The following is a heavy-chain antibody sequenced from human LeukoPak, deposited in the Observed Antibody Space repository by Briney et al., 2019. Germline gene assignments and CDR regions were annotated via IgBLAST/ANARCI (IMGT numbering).Heavy chain of an antibody. CDR3: AKDLGRWLQFFHY. V-gene: IGHV3-30*18. D-gene: IGHD5-24*01. CDR2: ISYDGSNK. CDR1: GFTFSSYG. J-gene: IGHJ4*02. Sequence: GRSLRLSCAASGFTFSSYGMHWVRQAPGKGLEWVAVISYDGSNKYYADSVKGRFTISRDNSKSTLYLQMNSLRAEDTAVYYCAKDLGRWLQFFHYWGQGTLVTVSS.